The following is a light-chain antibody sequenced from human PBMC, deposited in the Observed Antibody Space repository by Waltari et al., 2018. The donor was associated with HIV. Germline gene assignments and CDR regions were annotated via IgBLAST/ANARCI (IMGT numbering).Light chain of an antibody. V-gene: IGLV3-19*01. CDR2: GKN. Sequence: SSELTQDPAVSVALGQTVKIACLGYSLRTYYASWYRLRPGQAPQLLVYGKNSRPSGIPDRFSASSSGNRAFLTITGARAEDEADYYCACWDRSGDYILFGGGTSLTGL. J-gene: IGLJ2*01. CDR3: ACWDRSGDYIL. CDR1: SLRTYY.